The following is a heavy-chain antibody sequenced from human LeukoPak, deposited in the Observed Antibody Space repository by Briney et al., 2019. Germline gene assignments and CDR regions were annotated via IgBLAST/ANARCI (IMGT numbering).Heavy chain of an antibody. J-gene: IGHJ4*02. Sequence: GASVKVSCKASGYTFTSYGISWVRQAPGQGLEWMGWISVYNGNTNYAQKLQGRVTMTTYTSTSTAYMELRSPRSDDTAVYYCARVNSGYCSGGSCYSLFLNNWGQGTLVTVSS. CDR1: GYTFTSYG. V-gene: IGHV1-18*01. D-gene: IGHD2-15*01. CDR2: ISVYNGNT. CDR3: ARVNSGYCSGGSCYSLFLNN.